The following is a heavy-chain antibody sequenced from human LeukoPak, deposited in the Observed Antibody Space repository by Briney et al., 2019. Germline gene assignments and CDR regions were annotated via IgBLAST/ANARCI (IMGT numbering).Heavy chain of an antibody. J-gene: IGHJ4*02. V-gene: IGHV3-30*02. CDR3: AKDPSLRYFDWLLF. Sequence: PGGSLRLSCAASGFTFSSYGMHWVRQAPGKGLEWVAFIRYDGSNKYYADSVKGRFTISRDNSKNTLYLQMNSLRAEDTAVYYCAKDPSLRYFDWLLFWGQGTLVTVSS. CDR1: GFTFSSYG. CDR2: IRYDGSNK. D-gene: IGHD3-9*01.